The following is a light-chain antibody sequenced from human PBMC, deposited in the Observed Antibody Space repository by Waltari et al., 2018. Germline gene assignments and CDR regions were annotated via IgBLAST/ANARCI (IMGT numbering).Light chain of an antibody. CDR2: FAS. CDR3: HQSNSLPYT. CDR1: QSFLYSDNNKNY. V-gene: IGKV4-1*01. J-gene: IGKJ2*01. Sequence: DIVMTQAPDSLAVSLGERATISCKSSQSFLYSDNNKNYLAWYQQKPDQSPKLVIKFASQSVSGVPSRFSGSGSGTDFTLTINSLEAEYAATYYCHQSNSLPYTFGQGTKLEIK.